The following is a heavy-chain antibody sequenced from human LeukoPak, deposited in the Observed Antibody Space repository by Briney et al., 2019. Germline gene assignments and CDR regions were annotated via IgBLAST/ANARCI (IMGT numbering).Heavy chain of an antibody. CDR2: IYTSGST. CDR1: GGSISSYY. V-gene: IGHV4-4*07. Sequence: SETLSLTRTVSGGSISSYYWSWIRQPAGKGLEWIGRIYTSGSTNYNPSLKSRVTMSVDTSKNQFSLKLSSVTAADTAVYYCARDCSSTSCYSMGYYYYYYMDVWGKGTTVTVSS. CDR3: ARDCSSTSCYSMGYYYYYYMDV. J-gene: IGHJ6*03. D-gene: IGHD2-2*01.